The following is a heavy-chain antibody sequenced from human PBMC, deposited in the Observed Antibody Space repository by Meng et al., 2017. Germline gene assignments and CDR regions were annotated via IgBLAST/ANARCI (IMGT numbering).Heavy chain of an antibody. CDR2: IIPIFGTA. J-gene: IGHJ6*02. D-gene: IGHD5-12*01. Sequence: SVKVSCKASGGTFSSYAISWVRQAPGQGLEWMGGIIPIFGTANYAQKFQGRVTITTDESTSTAYMELSSLRSEDTAVYYCASKSSGVRGYEKPYYYYYGMDVWGQGTTVTSP. V-gene: IGHV1-69*05. CDR1: GGTFSSYA. CDR3: ASKSSGVRGYEKPYYYYYGMDV.